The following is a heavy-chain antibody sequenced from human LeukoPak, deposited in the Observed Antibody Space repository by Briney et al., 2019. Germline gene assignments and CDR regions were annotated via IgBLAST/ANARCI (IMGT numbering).Heavy chain of an antibody. CDR1: GYTFTGYY. J-gene: IGHJ4*02. D-gene: IGHD3-22*01. Sequence: ASVKVSCKASGYTFTGYYMHWVRQAPGQGLEWMGWINPNSGGTNYAQKFQGRVTMTRDTSISTAYMELRSLRSDDTAVYYCASLIYDSSGYYFDYWGQGTLVTVSS. CDR2: INPNSGGT. CDR3: ASLIYDSSGYYFDY. V-gene: IGHV1-2*02.